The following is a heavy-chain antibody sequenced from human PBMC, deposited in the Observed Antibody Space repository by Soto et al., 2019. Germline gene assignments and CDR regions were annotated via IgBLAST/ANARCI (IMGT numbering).Heavy chain of an antibody. CDR2: IYYSGST. CDR3: ARVGGGFSGYEDY. Sequence: QVQLQESGPGLVKPSQTLSLTCTVSGGSVSSADYYWSWIRQHPGKGLEWLGYIYYSGSTYYNPSLKSRITISGDTSKNPFSLRLSSVTAADTAVYYCARVGGGFSGYEDYWGQGTLVIVSS. V-gene: IGHV4-31*03. J-gene: IGHJ4*02. CDR1: GGSVSSADYY. D-gene: IGHD5-12*01.